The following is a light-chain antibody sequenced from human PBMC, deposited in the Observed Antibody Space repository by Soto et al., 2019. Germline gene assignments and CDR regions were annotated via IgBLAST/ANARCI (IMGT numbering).Light chain of an antibody. CDR3: QQYSVWPHT. CDR2: GAS. J-gene: IGKJ4*01. CDR1: QSVSNN. Sequence: IVLTQSPATLSVSPGERAALSCRASQSVSNNLAWYQHKPGHPPRLLIFGASTRATGIPARFSGSGSEAEFALTISTLQSEDFAVYYCQQYSVWPHTFGGGTKVDIK. V-gene: IGKV3D-15*01.